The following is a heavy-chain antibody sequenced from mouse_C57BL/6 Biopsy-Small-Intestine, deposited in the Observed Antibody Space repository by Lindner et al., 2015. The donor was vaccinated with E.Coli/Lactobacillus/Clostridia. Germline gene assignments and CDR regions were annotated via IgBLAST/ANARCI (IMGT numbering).Heavy chain of an antibody. D-gene: IGHD1-1*01. CDR2: ISSDSSAL. J-gene: IGHJ4*01. CDR3: ARFGFAGALYYYAMDY. V-gene: IGHV5-17*01. CDR1: GLTFSDYG. Sequence: VQLQESGGGLVKPGGSLKLSCAASGLTFSDYGIHWVRQAPEKGLEWVAYISSDSSALYYADTVKGRFTISRDNAKNTLFLQMTSLRSEDTAMYYCARFGFAGALYYYAMDYWGQGTSVTVSS.